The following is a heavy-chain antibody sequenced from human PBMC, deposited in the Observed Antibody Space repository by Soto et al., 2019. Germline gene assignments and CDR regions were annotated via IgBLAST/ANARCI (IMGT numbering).Heavy chain of an antibody. J-gene: IGHJ4*02. Sequence: GGSLRLSCAASGFTFSSSWMSWVRQAPGKGLEWVANIKQDGSEKYYVDSVKGRFTISRDNAKNSLYLQMNSLRAEDTAVYYCAFGPSPRRGVRGVMTFDYWGQGTLVTVSS. V-gene: IGHV3-7*03. D-gene: IGHD3-10*01. CDR2: IKQDGSEK. CDR1: GFTFSSSW. CDR3: AFGPSPRRGVRGVMTFDY.